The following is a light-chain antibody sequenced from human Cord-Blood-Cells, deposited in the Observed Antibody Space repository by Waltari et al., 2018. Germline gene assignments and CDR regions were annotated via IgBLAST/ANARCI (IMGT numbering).Light chain of an antibody. CDR2: SAS. J-gene: IGKJ1*01. CDR3: QQSYSTPWT. CDR1: QSISSY. Sequence: DIQLTQSPSYLSASVGDRVTTTCRASQSISSYLNWYQQNPGKAPKLLIYSASSLQSGVPSRFSGSGSGTDFTLTISSLQPEDFATYYCQQSYSTPWTFGQGTKVEIK. V-gene: IGKV1-39*01.